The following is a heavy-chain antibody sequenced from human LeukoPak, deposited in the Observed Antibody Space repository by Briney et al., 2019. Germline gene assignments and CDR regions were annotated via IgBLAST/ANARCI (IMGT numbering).Heavy chain of an antibody. Sequence: SETLSLTCAVYGGSFSGYYWSWIRQPPGKGLEWIGEINHSGSTNYNPSLKSRVTISVDTSKNQFSLKLSSVTAADTAVYYCARGRYSSGWYSGELSYDYWGQGTLVTVSS. CDR3: ARGRYSSGWYSGELSYDY. CDR2: INHSGST. CDR1: GGSFSGYY. D-gene: IGHD6-19*01. J-gene: IGHJ4*02. V-gene: IGHV4-34*01.